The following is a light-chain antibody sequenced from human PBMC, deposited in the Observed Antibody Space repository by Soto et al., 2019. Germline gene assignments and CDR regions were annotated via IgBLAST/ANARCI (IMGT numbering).Light chain of an antibody. CDR2: AAS. Sequence: IQMTQSPSSLSASVGDRVTITCRASQSISSYLNWYQQKPVKAPKLLIYAASSLQSGVPSRFSGGGSGTDFPLTSSSLQPEDFATYYCQQSYSTPLTFGGGTKVEIK. CDR3: QQSYSTPLT. CDR1: QSISSY. V-gene: IGKV1-39*01. J-gene: IGKJ4*01.